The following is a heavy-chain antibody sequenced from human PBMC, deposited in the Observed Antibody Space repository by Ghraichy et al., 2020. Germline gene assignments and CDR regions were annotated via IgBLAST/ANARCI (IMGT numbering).Heavy chain of an antibody. CDR3: ARAPRLAYCGGDCSSYWYFDL. D-gene: IGHD2-21*02. V-gene: IGHV3-48*04. J-gene: IGHJ2*01. Sequence: LSLTCAASGFTFSSYSVNWVRQAPGKGLEWVSYISSSSSTIYYADSVKGRFTISRDNAKNSLYLQMNSLRAEDTAVYYCARAPRLAYCGGDCSSYWYFDLWAVAPWSLSPQ. CDR2: ISSSSSTI. CDR1: GFTFSSYS.